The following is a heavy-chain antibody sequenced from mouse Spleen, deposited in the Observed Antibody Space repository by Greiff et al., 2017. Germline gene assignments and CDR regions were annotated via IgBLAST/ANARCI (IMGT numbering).Heavy chain of an antibody. V-gene: IGHV1S29*02. CDR3: ASDSSGYKGYAMDY. CDR2: IYPYNGGT. J-gene: IGHJ4*01. CDR1: GYTFTDYN. Sequence: EVMLVESGPELVKPGASVKISCKASGYTFTDYNMHWVKQSHGQSLEWIGYIYPYNGGTGYNQKFKSKATLTVDNSSSTAYMELRSLTSEDSAVYYCASDSSGYKGYAMDYWGQGTSVTVSS. D-gene: IGHD3-2*01.